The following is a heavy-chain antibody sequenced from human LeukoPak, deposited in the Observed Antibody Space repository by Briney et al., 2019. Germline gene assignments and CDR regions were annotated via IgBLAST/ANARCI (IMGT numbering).Heavy chain of an antibody. CDR2: ISAYNGHT. CDR1: GYTFKNYA. Sequence: ASVKVSCKASGYTFKNYAFSWVRQAPGQGLEWMGWISAYNGHTNYAQKFQGRVTITRNTSISTAYMELSSLRSEDTALYYCARGDGYNYYWGQGTLVTVSS. CDR3: ARGDGYNYY. V-gene: IGHV1-18*01. D-gene: IGHD5-24*01. J-gene: IGHJ4*02.